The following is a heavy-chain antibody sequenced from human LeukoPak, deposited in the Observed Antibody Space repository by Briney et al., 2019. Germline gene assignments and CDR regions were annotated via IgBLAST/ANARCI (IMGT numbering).Heavy chain of an antibody. J-gene: IGHJ5*02. D-gene: IGHD1-26*01. Sequence: SETLSLTCTVSGGSISSYYWSWIRQPAGEGLEWIGRIYTSGSTNYNPSLKSRVTMSADTSKNQFSLKLSSVTAADTAVYYCARGRIVGATNNWFDPWGQGTLVTVSS. V-gene: IGHV4-4*07. CDR3: ARGRIVGATNNWFDP. CDR2: IYTSGST. CDR1: GGSISSYY.